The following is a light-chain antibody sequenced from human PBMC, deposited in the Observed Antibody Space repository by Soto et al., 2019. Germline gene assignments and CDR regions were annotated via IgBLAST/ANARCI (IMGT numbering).Light chain of an antibody. CDR1: QSVLYNSNHKNY. CDR2: WAS. CDR3: PHYYRSPSA. J-gene: IGKJ2*01. Sequence: IVMTQSPDSLAVSLGESATIHCKSSQSVLYNSNHKNYLAWYQQKPGQPPKLLISWASTRESGVPDRFSGSGSETDFTLTISSLQAEDVAFYYRPHYYRSPSAFGQGNKVQIX. V-gene: IGKV4-1*01.